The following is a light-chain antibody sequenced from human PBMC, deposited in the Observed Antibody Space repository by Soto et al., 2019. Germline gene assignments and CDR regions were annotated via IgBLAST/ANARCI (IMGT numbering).Light chain of an antibody. V-gene: IGKV2D-29*02. CDR2: EVS. J-gene: IGKJ5*01. Sequence: DVVMTQTPLSLSVAPGQPASISCKSSQSLLHITGETFLFWYLQKPGQSPQLLIYEVSTRVSGVPDRFRGSGSGTDFTLEISRVETDYVGIYYCMQSTQLPPTFGQGTRL. CDR3: MQSTQLPPT. CDR1: QSLLHITGETF.